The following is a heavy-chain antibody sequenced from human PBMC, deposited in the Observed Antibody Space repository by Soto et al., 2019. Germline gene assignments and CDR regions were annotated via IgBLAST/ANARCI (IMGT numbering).Heavy chain of an antibody. CDR1: GFTFSSYA. V-gene: IGHV3-23*01. Sequence: GGSLRLSFAASGFTFSSYAMSWVRQAPGKVLELVSAISGSGGSTYYAYSVKGRFTISRDNSKNTLYLQMNSLRDEDTAVYYCAAPLCCYSRGWYTPHSILYDSWGQGTLVTVSS. CDR2: ISGSGGST. J-gene: IGHJ4*02. CDR3: AAPLCCYSRGWYTPHSILYDS. D-gene: IGHD6-19*01.